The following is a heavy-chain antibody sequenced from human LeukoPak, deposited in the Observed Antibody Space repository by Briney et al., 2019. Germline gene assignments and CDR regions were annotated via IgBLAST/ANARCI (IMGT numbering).Heavy chain of an antibody. CDR2: ISSSGGST. CDR3: AKESGGYCSGGSCVDFDY. CDR1: GFTFSSYA. V-gene: IGHV3-23*01. J-gene: IGHJ4*02. Sequence: GGSLRLSCAASGFTFSSYAMSWVRQAPGKGLEWVSAISSSGGSTYYADSVEGRFTISRDNSKNTLYLQMNSLRAEDTAVYYCAKESGGYCSGGSCVDFDYWGQGTLVTVSS. D-gene: IGHD2-15*01.